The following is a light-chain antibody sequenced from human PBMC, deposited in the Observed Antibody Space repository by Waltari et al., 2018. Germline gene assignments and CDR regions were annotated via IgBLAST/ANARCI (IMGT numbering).Light chain of an antibody. CDR1: TSDIGRYKY. Sequence: QSALTQPASVSGSPGQSITITCIGTTSDIGRYKYVSWYQQHAGSAHQVLSYEVDSRPSGVSDRFSGSQSGNTASLTISGLQPEDEAAYFCSSLTDTSTVVFGGGTTVTVL. CDR2: EVD. V-gene: IGLV2-14*01. J-gene: IGLJ2*01. CDR3: SSLTDTSTVV.